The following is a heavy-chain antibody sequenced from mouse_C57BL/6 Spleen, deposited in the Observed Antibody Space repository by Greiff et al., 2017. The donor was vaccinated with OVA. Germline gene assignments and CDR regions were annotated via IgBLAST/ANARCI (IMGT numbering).Heavy chain of an antibody. CDR2: IDPSDSYT. Sequence: QVQLQQPGAELVMPGASVKLSCKASGYTFTSYWMHWVKQRPGQGLEWIGEIDPSDSYTNYNQKFKGKSTLTVDKSSSTAYMQLSSLTSEDSAVYYCARGYDYEYFGCWGKGTTLTVSS. CDR1: GYTFTSYW. CDR3: ARGYDYEYFGC. D-gene: IGHD2-4*01. J-gene: IGHJ2*01. V-gene: IGHV1-69*01.